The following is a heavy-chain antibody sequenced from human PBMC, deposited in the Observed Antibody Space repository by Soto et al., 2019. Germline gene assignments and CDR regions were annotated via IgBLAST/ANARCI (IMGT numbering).Heavy chain of an antibody. D-gene: IGHD5-12*01. CDR1: GGTFSTST. CDR2: IIPILDTA. V-gene: IGHV1-69*08. Sequence: QVQLVQSGAEVKEPGSSVKVSCKASGGTFSTSTFTWVRQAPGQGLEWMGRIIPILDTADYAQKFQGSVTITADKFTSTVFMELSSLRSEDTGIYYCARDSPLGSVFSGYEAIDLWGQGTQVTVSP. CDR3: ARDSPLGSVFSGYEAIDL. J-gene: IGHJ4*02.